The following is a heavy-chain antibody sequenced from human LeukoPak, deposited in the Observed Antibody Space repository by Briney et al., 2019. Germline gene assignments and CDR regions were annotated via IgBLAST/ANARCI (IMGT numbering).Heavy chain of an antibody. D-gene: IGHD4-17*01. CDR1: GYTFTSYG. J-gene: IGHJ4*02. CDR3: AREPVTTQEEDY. CDR2: ISAYNGNT. V-gene: IGHV1-18*01. Sequence: ASVKVSCKASGYTFTSYGISWVRQAPGQGPEWMGWISAYNGNTNYAQKLQGRVTMTTDTSTSTAYMELRSLTSDDTAVYYCAREPVTTQEEDYWGQGTLVTVSS.